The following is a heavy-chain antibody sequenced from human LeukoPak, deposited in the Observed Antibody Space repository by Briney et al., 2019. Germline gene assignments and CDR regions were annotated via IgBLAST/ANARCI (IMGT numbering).Heavy chain of an antibody. D-gene: IGHD3-22*01. CDR1: GFIFSTYG. J-gene: IGHJ4*02. Sequence: PGGSLRLSCAASGFIFSTYGMHWVRQAPGKGLEWVAFIRFDGINKNYADSVKGRFTISRDNSKNTLYLNMNSLRAEDTAVYYCARDRAEDDSSGYIHRDSDFWAQGTLVIVSS. CDR2: IRFDGINK. CDR3: ARDRAEDDSSGYIHRDSDF. V-gene: IGHV3-30*02.